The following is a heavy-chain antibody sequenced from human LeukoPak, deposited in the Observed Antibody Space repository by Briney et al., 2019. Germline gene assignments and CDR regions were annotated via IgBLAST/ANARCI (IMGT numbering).Heavy chain of an antibody. CDR2: IYYSGST. V-gene: IGHV4-31*03. CDR3: AGSYLRYGGYDY. D-gene: IGHD4-23*01. CDR1: GGSISSGGYY. J-gene: IGHJ4*02. Sequence: PSETLSLTCTVSGGSISSGGYYWSWIRQHPGKGLEWIGYIYYSGSTYYNPSLKSRVTISVDTSKNQFSLKLSSVTAADTAVYYCAGSYLRYGGYDYWGQGTLVTVSS.